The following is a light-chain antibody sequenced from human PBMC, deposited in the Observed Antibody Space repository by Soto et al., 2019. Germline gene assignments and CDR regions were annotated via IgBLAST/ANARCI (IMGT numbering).Light chain of an antibody. CDR3: SSYTSSSTLVV. V-gene: IGLV2-14*01. J-gene: IGLJ3*02. Sequence: QSALTQPASVSGSPGQSITISCAETSSDVGGYDYVSWYQHHPGKAPKLMIYEVSYRPSGVSNRFSGSKSGNTASLTISGLQAEDEADYYCSSYTSSSTLVVFGGGTKLTVL. CDR1: SSDVGGYDY. CDR2: EVS.